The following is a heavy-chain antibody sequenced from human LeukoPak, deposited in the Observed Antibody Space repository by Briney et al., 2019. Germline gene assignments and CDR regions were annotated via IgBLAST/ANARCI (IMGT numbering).Heavy chain of an antibody. J-gene: IGHJ4*02. V-gene: IGHV3-48*02. CDR1: GFTFHSDN. Sequence: GGSLRLSCAASGFTFHSDNMNWIRQAPGKGLEWLSYISSGSSTIYYAESVRGRFTISRDNAQNSLYLHMNSLRDEDTAVYYCARGLYDSSGYDDFDYWGQGTLVTVSS. CDR2: ISSGSSTI. D-gene: IGHD3-22*01. CDR3: ARGLYDSSGYDDFDY.